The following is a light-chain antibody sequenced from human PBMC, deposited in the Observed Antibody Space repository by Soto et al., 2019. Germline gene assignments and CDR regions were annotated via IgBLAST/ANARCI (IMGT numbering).Light chain of an antibody. J-gene: IGKJ2*01. V-gene: IGKV1-39*01. Sequence: DIQMTQSPSSLSASVGDRVTITCRASQTITTYLNWYQHKPGKAPKLLIYAAISLQSGVPSRLSGSGSGTDFTLTISSLQPEDFATYYCQQTYSTPHTFGQ. CDR2: AAI. CDR1: QTITTY. CDR3: QQTYSTPHT.